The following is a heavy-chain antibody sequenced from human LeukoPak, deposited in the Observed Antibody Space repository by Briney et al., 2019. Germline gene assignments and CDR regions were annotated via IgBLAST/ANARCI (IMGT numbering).Heavy chain of an antibody. CDR1: GFTFSSYG. CDR2: ISYDGSNK. J-gene: IGHJ1*01. D-gene: IGHD1-26*01. V-gene: IGHV3-30*18. CDR3: AKDPYSGSFEYFQR. Sequence: GGSLRLSCAASGFTFSSYGMHWVRQAPGKGLEWVAVISYDGSNKYYADSVKGRFTISRDNSKNTLYLQMSSLRAEDTAVYYCAKDPYSGSFEYFQRWGQGTLVTVSS.